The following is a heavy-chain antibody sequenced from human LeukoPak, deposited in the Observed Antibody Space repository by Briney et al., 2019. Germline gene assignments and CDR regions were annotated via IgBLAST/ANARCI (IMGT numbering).Heavy chain of an antibody. V-gene: IGHV1-69*13. CDR2: IIPIFGTA. J-gene: IGHJ4*02. CDR3: ARVPYDFWSGYPTAYYFDY. Sequence: SVKVSCKASGGTFSSYAISWVRQAPGQGLEWMGGIIPIFGTANYAQKFQGRVTITADESTSTAYIELSSLRSEDTAVYYCARVPYDFWSGYPTAYYFDYWGQGTLVTVSS. D-gene: IGHD3-3*01. CDR1: GGTFSSYA.